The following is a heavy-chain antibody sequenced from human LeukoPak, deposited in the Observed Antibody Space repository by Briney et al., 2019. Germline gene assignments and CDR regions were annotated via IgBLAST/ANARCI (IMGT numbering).Heavy chain of an antibody. J-gene: IGHJ5*02. V-gene: IGHV3-30*03. Sequence: GGSLRLSCAASGFTFSTYGFHWVRQAPGKGLEWVAIIPSGGGNIYYADSVRGRFTISRDNSQNTRYLQMDSLRAEDTAVYYCARDRSGRFDPWGQGTLVTVSS. D-gene: IGHD3-10*01. CDR3: ARDRSGRFDP. CDR1: GFTFSTYG. CDR2: IPSGGGNI.